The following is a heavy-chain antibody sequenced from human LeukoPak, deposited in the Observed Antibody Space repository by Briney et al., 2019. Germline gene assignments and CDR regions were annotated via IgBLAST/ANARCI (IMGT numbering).Heavy chain of an antibody. D-gene: IGHD2-21*01. CDR3: ASHSGGIAPADAFDI. Sequence: SETLSLTCTVSGGSISSYYWSWIRQPAGKGLEWIGRFYSSVSTNYNPSLKSRVTISVDTSKNQFSLKLSSVTAADTAVYYCASHSGGIAPADAFDIWGQGTMVTVSS. J-gene: IGHJ3*02. CDR2: FYSSVST. CDR1: GGSISSYY. V-gene: IGHV4-4*07.